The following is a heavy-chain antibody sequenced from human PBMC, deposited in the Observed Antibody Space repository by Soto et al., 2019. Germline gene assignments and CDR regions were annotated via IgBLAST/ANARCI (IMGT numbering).Heavy chain of an antibody. J-gene: IGHJ3*02. Sequence: SETLSLTCTVSGGSISSYYWSWIRQPPGKGLEWIGYIYYSGSTNYNPSLKSRVTISVDTSKNQFSLKLSSVTAADTAVYYCARDGPGDLYALDIWGQGTMGTVS. CDR2: IYYSGST. CDR3: ARDGPGDLYALDI. D-gene: IGHD7-27*01. CDR1: GGSISSYY. V-gene: IGHV4-59*01.